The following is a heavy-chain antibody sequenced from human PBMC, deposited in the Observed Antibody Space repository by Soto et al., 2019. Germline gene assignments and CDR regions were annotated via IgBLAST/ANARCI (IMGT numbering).Heavy chain of an antibody. CDR3: ARITNNGDYVDY. CDR1: GGSFSGYY. CDR2: INHSGST. J-gene: IGHJ4*02. Sequence: SETLSLTCAVYGGSFSGYYWSWIRQPPGKGLEWIGEINHSGSTNYNPSLRSRVAISVDTSKNQFSLKLSSVTAADTAVYYCARITNNGDYVDYWGQGTLVTVSS. V-gene: IGHV4-34*01. D-gene: IGHD3-16*01.